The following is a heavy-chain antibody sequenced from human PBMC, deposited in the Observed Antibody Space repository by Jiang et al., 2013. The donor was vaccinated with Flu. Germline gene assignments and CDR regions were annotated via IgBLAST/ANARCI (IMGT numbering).Heavy chain of an antibody. Sequence: PGLVKPSETLSLTCTVSGDSIISSSYYWGWIRQPPGKGLEWIGKIYFSGTTDYNPSLESRVTISVDTSKNQFSLRLSSVTASDTAVYYCARVEGYYASGSYRDNWFDPWGPGNPGHRLL. CDR2: IYFSGTT. V-gene: IGHV4-39*01. D-gene: IGHD3-10*01. J-gene: IGHJ5*02. CDR3: ARVEGYYASGSYRDNWFDP. CDR1: GDSIISSSYY.